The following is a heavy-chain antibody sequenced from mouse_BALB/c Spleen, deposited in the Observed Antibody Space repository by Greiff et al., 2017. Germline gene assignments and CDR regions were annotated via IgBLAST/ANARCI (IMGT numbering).Heavy chain of an antibody. V-gene: IGHV3-2*02. J-gene: IGHJ4*01. CDR2: ISYSGST. CDR3: ARGVYYGYDDVPDAMDY. CDR1: GYSITSDYA. Sequence: EVQLQQSGPGLVKPSQSLSLTCTVTGYSITSDYAWNWIRQFPGNKLEWMGYISYSGSTSYNPSLKSRISITRDTSKNQFFLQLNSVTTEDTATYYCARGVYYGYDDVPDAMDYWGQGTSVTVSS. D-gene: IGHD2-2*01.